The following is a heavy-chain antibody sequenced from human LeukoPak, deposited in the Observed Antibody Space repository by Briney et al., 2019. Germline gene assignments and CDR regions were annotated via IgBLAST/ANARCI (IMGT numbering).Heavy chain of an antibody. CDR2: IRSNGDTT. V-gene: IGHV3-23*01. CDR1: GFTFSSYS. Sequence: GGSLRLSCAASGFTFSSYSMNWVRQAPGKGLEWVSTIRSNGDTTYNADSVKGRFTISRDNSKNTLYLELNSLRVEDTATFYCAKGQELDDGVFDSWGQGTMVTVSS. CDR3: AKGQELDDGVFDS. D-gene: IGHD1-1*01. J-gene: IGHJ4*02.